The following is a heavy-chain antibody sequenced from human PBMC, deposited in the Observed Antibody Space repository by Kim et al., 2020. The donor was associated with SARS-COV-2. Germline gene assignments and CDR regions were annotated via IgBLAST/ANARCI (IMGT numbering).Heavy chain of an antibody. CDR1: GFTFGDYA. CDR3: TRDGITWGYSPAPYYFDY. V-gene: IGHV3-49*04. J-gene: IGHJ4*02. CDR2: IRSKPYGGTT. D-gene: IGHD4-4*01. Sequence: GGSLRLSCTASGFTFGDYAMSWVRQAPGKGLEWVGFIRSKPYGGTTEYAASVKGRFTISRDDSKSIAYLQMNSLKTEDTAVYYCTRDGITWGYSPAPYYFDYWGQGTLVTVSS.